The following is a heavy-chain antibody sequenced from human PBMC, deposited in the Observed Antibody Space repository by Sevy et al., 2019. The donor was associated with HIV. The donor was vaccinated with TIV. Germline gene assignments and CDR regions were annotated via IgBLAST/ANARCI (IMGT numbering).Heavy chain of an antibody. CDR1: GFTFSSYW. D-gene: IGHD6-13*01. CDR3: VRAIGAAGSY. J-gene: IGHJ4*02. CDR2: IKEDGSVK. Sequence: GGSLRLSCEASGFTFSSYWMSWVRQAPGKGLEWEANIKEDGSVKYYVDSVKRRFTISRDNAKNSVYLQMNSLRAEDTALYYCVRAIGAAGSYWGQGTLVTVSS. V-gene: IGHV3-7*01.